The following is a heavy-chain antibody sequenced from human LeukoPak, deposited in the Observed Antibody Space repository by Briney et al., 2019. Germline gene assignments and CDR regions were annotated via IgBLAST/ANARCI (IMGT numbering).Heavy chain of an antibody. CDR2: IIPIFGIA. Sequence: ASVKVSCKACLGTFRHYAISWVGQAPGQGREGMGGIIPIFGIANYAQKFQGRVTITADKSTSTAYMERSSLRSEDTAVYYCAGTEMATSNEFDYWGQGTLVTVS. V-gene: IGHV1-69*10. D-gene: IGHD5-24*01. CDR1: LGTFRHYA. CDR3: AGTEMATSNEFDY. J-gene: IGHJ4*02.